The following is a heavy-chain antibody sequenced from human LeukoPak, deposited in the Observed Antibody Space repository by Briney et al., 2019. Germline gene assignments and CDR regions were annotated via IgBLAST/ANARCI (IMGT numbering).Heavy chain of an antibody. CDR3: ARGSSWYMVRWFDP. CDR1: GFTFSSYE. V-gene: IGHV3-48*03. J-gene: IGHJ5*02. Sequence: GGSLRLSCAASGFTFSSYEMNWVRQAPGQGLEWVSYISSSGSTIYYADSVKGRFTISRDNAKNSLYLQMNSLRAEDTAVYYCARGSSWYMVRWFDPWGQGTLVTVSS. D-gene: IGHD6-13*01. CDR2: ISSSGSTI.